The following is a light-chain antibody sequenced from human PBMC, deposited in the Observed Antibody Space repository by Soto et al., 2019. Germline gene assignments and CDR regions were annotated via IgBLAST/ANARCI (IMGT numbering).Light chain of an antibody. CDR3: QQLNSYPRT. J-gene: IGKJ1*01. CDR2: AAS. CDR1: QGISSY. Sequence: DIQLTQSPSFLSASVGDRVTITCRASQGISSYLAWYQQKPGKAPQLLIYAASTLQSGVPSRFSGSGSGTEFTLTIRSLQPEDFATYYCQQLNSYPRTFGQGTKVEIK. V-gene: IGKV1-9*01.